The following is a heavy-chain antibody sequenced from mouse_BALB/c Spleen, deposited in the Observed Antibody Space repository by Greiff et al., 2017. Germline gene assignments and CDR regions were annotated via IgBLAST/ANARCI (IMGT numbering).Heavy chain of an antibody. Sequence: VQLQQSAAELARPGASVKMSCKASGYTFTSYTMHWVKQRPGQGLEWIGYINPSSGYTEYNQKFKDKTTLTADKSSSTAYMQLSSLTSEDSAVYYCARSFYYGGFAYWGQGTLVTVSA. V-gene: IGHV1-4*02. D-gene: IGHD1-2*01. CDR1: GYTFTSYT. CDR3: ARSFYYGGFAY. J-gene: IGHJ3*01. CDR2: INPSSGYT.